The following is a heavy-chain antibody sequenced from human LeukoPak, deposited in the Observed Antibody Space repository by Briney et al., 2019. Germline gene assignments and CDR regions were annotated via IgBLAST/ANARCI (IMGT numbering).Heavy chain of an antibody. V-gene: IGHV1-69*13. CDR3: ARDPEHYVSGSYYPGRNWFDP. Sequence: ASVKVSCKASGGTFSSYAISWVRQAPGQGLEWMGGIIPIFGTANYAQKFQGRVTITADESTSTAYMELSSLRSEDTAVYYCARDPEHYVSGSYYPGRNWFDPWGQGTLVTVSS. D-gene: IGHD3-10*01. CDR1: GGTFSSYA. CDR2: IIPIFGTA. J-gene: IGHJ5*02.